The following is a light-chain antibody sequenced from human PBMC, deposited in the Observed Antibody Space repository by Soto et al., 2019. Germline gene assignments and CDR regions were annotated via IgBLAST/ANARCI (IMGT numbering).Light chain of an antibody. CDR3: LQHYSHPPT. Sequence: DIQMTQSPSSLSASVGDRVTITCRASQGIRNELGWYQQEPGKAPKRLIYAASSLQSGVPSRFSGSGSGTEFTLTISSLQPEDFATYYCLQHYSHPPTFGQGTKVEIK. CDR1: QGIRNE. J-gene: IGKJ1*01. CDR2: AAS. V-gene: IGKV1-17*01.